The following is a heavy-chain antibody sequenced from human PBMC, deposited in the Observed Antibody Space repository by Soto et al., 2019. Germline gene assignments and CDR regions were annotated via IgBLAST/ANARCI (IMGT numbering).Heavy chain of an antibody. J-gene: IGHJ6*02. D-gene: IGHD2-2*01. Sequence: GASVKVSCKASGYTCTSYGISWVRQPPGQGPARMGWISAYNGNTNYAQKPQGRVTMTTDTSTSTAYMELRSLRSDDTAVYYCARERGVVPAAAYYYYGMDVWGQGXTVTVSS. V-gene: IGHV1-18*04. CDR1: GYTCTSYG. CDR3: ARERGVVPAAAYYYYGMDV. CDR2: ISAYNGNT.